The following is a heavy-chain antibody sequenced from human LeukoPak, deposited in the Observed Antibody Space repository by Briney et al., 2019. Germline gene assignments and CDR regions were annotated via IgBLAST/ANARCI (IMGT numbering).Heavy chain of an antibody. CDR1: GFTFSSYA. D-gene: IGHD5-12*01. Sequence: PGGSLRLSCAASGFTFSSYAMSWVRQAPGKGLEWVSAISGSGGSTYYADSVKGRFTISRDNSKNTLYLQMNSLRAEDTAVYYCAKEATILVYYYYYMDVWGKGTTVTISS. CDR3: AKEATILVYYYYYMDV. J-gene: IGHJ6*03. CDR2: ISGSGGST. V-gene: IGHV3-23*01.